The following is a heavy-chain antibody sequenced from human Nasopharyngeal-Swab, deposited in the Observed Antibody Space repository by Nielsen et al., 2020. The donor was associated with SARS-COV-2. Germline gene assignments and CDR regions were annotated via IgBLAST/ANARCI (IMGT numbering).Heavy chain of an antibody. CDR1: GFTFSSYS. J-gene: IGHJ4*02. Sequence: GESLKISCAGSGFTFSSYSMNWVRQAPGKGLEWLSYISGISNTIYYADSVKGRFTISRDNAKNSLYLQMNSLRAEDTAVYYCAKDRSWAVAGMGWDYWGQGTLVTVSS. CDR3: AKDRSWAVAGMGWDY. CDR2: ISGISNTI. V-gene: IGHV3-48*04. D-gene: IGHD6-19*01.